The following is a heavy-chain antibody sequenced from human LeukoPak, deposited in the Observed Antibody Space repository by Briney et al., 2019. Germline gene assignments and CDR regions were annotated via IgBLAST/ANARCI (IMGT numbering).Heavy chain of an antibody. Sequence: GGSLRLSCAASGVTFSSYSMNWVRQAPGKGLEWVSSISSSSSYIYYADSVKGQFTISRDNAKNSLYLQMNSLRAEDTAVYYCARDSSGWFRGNDYWGQGTLVTVSS. D-gene: IGHD6-19*01. J-gene: IGHJ4*02. CDR1: GVTFSSYS. CDR2: ISSSSSYI. CDR3: ARDSSGWFRGNDY. V-gene: IGHV3-21*01.